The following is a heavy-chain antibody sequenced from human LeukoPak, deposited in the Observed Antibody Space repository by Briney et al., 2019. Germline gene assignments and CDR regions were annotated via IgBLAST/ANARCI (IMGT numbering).Heavy chain of an antibody. CDR2: ISWNSGSI. D-gene: IGHD5-12*01. CDR1: GFTFDDYA. CDR3: AKDNAPVATSYRHYYYYGMDV. V-gene: IGHV3-9*01. Sequence: PGRSLRLSCAASGFTFDDYAMHWVRQAPGKGLEWVSGISWNSGSIGYADSVKGRFTISRDNAKNSLYLQMNSLRAEDTALYYCAKDNAPVATSYRHYYYYGMDVWGQGTTVTVSS. J-gene: IGHJ6*02.